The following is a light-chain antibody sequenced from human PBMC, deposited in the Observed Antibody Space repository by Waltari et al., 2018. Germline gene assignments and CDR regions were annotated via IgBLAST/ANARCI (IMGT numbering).Light chain of an antibody. V-gene: IGLV3-19*01. CDR2: GRN. J-gene: IGLJ2*01. CDR3: SSRDNSYNHLVV. CDR1: SLRSYY. Sequence: SSELTQDPAVSVALGQTVRITCLGDSLRSYYAAWYQQKPAQAPLLVFYGRNNRPSGITDRFSGSNSGSTASLTITGALAEDEADYYCSSRDNSYNHLVVFGGGTKLTVL.